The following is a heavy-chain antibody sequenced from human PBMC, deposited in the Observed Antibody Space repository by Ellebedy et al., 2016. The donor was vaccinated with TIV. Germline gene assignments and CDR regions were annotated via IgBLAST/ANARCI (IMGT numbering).Heavy chain of an antibody. V-gene: IGHV4-61*01. CDR2: IYYSGST. CDR1: GGSVSSGSYY. D-gene: IGHD5-18*01. J-gene: IGHJ5*02. Sequence: SETLSLXXTVSGGSVSSGSYYWSWIRQRPGKGLEWIGYIYYSGSTNYHPSLKSRVTISVDTSKNQFSLKLSSVTAADTAVYYCARGSKVVRGYSYGYGWFDPWGQGTLVTVSS. CDR3: ARGSKVVRGYSYGYGWFDP.